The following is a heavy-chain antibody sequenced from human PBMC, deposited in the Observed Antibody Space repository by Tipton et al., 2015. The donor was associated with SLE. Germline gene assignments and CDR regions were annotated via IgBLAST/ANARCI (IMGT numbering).Heavy chain of an antibody. CDR3: ARDLGIAVAALDY. CDR1: GLSIHNFSSY. D-gene: IGHD6-19*01. J-gene: IGHJ4*02. V-gene: IGHV4-39*07. Sequence: LRLSCTVSGLSIHNFSSYWGWIRQPPGKGLEWIASIFYDGSTHYNPSLKSRLTISLDTSKNQFSLKLSSVTAADTAVYYCARDLGIAVAALDYWGQGTLVTVSS. CDR2: IFYDGST.